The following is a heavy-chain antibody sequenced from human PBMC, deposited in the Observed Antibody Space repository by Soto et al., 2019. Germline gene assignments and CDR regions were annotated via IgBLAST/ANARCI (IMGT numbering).Heavy chain of an antibody. CDR1: GFSLSTSGVG. CDR3: AYLPCSGGSCYWFSFSGMDV. CDR2: IYWDDDK. J-gene: IGHJ6*02. Sequence: QITLKESGPTLVKPTQTLTLTCTFSGFSLSTSGVGVAGIGQPPGKALEWLALIYWDDDKRYRPSLESRLTITKDTSKNQVVLTMTNMDSVDTATYYCAYLPCSGGSCYWFSFSGMDVWGQGTTVTVSS. V-gene: IGHV2-5*02. D-gene: IGHD2-15*01.